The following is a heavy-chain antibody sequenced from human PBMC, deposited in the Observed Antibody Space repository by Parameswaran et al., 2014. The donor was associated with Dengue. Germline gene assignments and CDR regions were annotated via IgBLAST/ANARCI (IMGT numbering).Heavy chain of an antibody. J-gene: IGHJ4*02. CDR2: LYKDGST. CDR3: TWGIEGYY. V-gene: IGHV3-53*03. Sequence: RWIRQPPGKGLEWVSLLYKDGSTYYADSVKGRFTISRDDSKNTLDLQMNSLRTEDTAVYYCTWGIEGYYWGQGALVTVSS.